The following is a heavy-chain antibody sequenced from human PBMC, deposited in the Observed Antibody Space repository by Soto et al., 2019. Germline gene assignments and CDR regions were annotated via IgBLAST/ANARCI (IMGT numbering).Heavy chain of an antibody. CDR3: TTTPPDIVLMVYAIQDYYYYGMDV. D-gene: IGHD2-8*01. V-gene: IGHV3-15*07. CDR2: IKSKTDGGTT. Sequence: GGSLRLSCAASGFTFSNAWMNWVRQAPGKGLEWVGRIKSKTDGGTTDYAAPVKGRFTISRDDSKNTLYLQMNSLKTEDTAVYYCTTTPPDIVLMVYAIQDYYYYGMDVWGQGTTVTVSS. J-gene: IGHJ6*02. CDR1: GFTFSNAW.